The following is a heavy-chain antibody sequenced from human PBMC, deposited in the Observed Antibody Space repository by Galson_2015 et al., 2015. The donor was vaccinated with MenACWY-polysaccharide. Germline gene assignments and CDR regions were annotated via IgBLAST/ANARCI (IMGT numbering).Heavy chain of an antibody. CDR3: ARGFCSGGTCLRWDDASDY. J-gene: IGHJ4*02. Sequence: SLRLSCAASGFSISTSWMHWVRQVPGKGLMWVSRINSDGSSATYADSVRGRLTFSRDNAKNTVYLQLNSLRVEDTAVYYCARGFCSGGTCLRWDDASDYWGPGTLVTVSS. D-gene: IGHD2-15*01. CDR1: GFSISTSW. CDR2: INSDGSSA. V-gene: IGHV3-74*03.